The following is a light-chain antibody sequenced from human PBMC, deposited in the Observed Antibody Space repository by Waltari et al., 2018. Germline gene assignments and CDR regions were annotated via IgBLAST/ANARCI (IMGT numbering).Light chain of an antibody. CDR2: GAS. Sequence: IVLTKSPGTMSLSPGERATLPCSASQRVSRSLAWYQQKPGQAPKLLIYGASTRATGIPDRFTGSGSGTDFSLTISSLEPEDFAIYFCQHYVRLPATFGQRTKVEIK. CDR3: QHYVRLPAT. J-gene: IGKJ1*01. CDR1: QRVSRS. V-gene: IGKV3-20*01.